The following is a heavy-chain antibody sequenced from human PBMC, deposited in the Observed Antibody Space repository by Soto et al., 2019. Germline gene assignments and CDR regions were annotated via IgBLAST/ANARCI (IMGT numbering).Heavy chain of an antibody. CDR2: IIPIFGTT. Sequence: GASVKVSCKASGDTLSYYAISWVRQAPGQGLEWMGGIIPIFGTTNYAQKFQGRVTITADASTSTAYMDLSSLRSEDTAVYYCAREKGNYAYHYFDPWGQGTLVTVSS. D-gene: IGHD1-7*01. V-gene: IGHV1-69*13. CDR3: AREKGNYAYHYFDP. J-gene: IGHJ5*02. CDR1: GDTLSYYA.